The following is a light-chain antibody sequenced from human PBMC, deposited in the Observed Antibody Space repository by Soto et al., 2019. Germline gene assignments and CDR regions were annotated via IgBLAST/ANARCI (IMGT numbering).Light chain of an antibody. CDR1: SSDVGGYNY. J-gene: IGLJ2*01. Sequence: QSALTQPASVSGAPGQSITISCTGTSSDVGGYNYVSWYQQHPGKAPKLMIYDVSNRPSGVSNRFSGSKSGNTASLTISGLQAEDEAAYYCSSYTSSSTIAVVFGGGNKLTVL. CDR3: SSYTSSSTIAVV. V-gene: IGLV2-14*01. CDR2: DVS.